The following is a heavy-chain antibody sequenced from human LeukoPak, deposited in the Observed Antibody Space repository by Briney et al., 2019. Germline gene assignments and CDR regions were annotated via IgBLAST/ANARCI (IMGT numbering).Heavy chain of an antibody. J-gene: IGHJ4*02. Sequence: GGSLRLSCAASGFTFSNAWMSWVRQAPGKGLEWVGRIKSKTDGGTTDYAAPVKGRFTISRDDSKNTLYLQMNSLKTEDTAVYYCTGYYYGSGNDYWGQGTLVTVSS. CDR3: TGYYYGSGNDY. D-gene: IGHD3-10*01. CDR1: GFTFSNAW. CDR2: IKSKTDGGTT. V-gene: IGHV3-15*01.